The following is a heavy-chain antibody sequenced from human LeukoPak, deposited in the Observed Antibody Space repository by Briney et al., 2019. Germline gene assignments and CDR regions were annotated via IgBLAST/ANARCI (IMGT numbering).Heavy chain of an antibody. J-gene: IGHJ4*02. V-gene: IGHV3-30-3*01. CDR1: GFTFSSYA. Sequence: GGSLRLSCAASGFTFSSYAMHWVRQAPGKGLEWGAIISYDGFDTYYSDSVKGRFTISRDNSKNTLYLQMNSLRAEDTAVYYCASARVVEVLPTPTALAYWGQGTLVTVSS. CDR3: ASARVVEVLPTPTALAY. CDR2: ISYDGFDT. D-gene: IGHD2-2*01.